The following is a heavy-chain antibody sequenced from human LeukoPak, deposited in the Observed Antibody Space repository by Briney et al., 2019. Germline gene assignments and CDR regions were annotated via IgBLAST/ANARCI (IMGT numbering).Heavy chain of an antibody. CDR2: IYISGST. Sequence: SETLSLTCTVSGGSFTTYYWSWIRQPAGKGLEWIGRIYISGSTNYNPSLKSRVTMSVDTSKNQFSLKLSSVTAADTAVYYCARFSSIAAAFDYWGQGTLVTVSS. CDR3: ARFSSIAAAFDY. CDR1: GGSFTTYY. D-gene: IGHD6-6*01. V-gene: IGHV4-4*07. J-gene: IGHJ4*02.